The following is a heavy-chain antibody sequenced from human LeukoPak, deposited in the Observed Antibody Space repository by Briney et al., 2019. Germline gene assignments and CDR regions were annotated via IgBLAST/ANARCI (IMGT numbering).Heavy chain of an antibody. CDR1: GFTFSSYW. CDR3: ARGGGLDV. J-gene: IGHJ6*02. Sequence: PGGSQRLSCAASGFTFSSYWMNGARQAPGKGLEWVASINHNGYVNYYVDSVKGRFTISRDNAKNSLYLQMSNLRAEDTAVYFCARGGGLDVWGQGATVTVSS. CDR2: INHNGYVN. D-gene: IGHD3-16*01. V-gene: IGHV3-7*03.